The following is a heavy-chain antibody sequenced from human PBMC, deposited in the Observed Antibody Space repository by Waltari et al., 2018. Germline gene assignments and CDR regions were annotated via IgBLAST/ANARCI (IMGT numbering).Heavy chain of an antibody. V-gene: IGHV1-69*12. Sequence: QVQLAQSGAEVKSPGSSVTISCKASGLSIRGYTSSWVRQAPGQGLEWMGGFIPLAGSKIYTQKFQGRLTITADGSTRTTVMELTNLRYEDTAVYFCARGYRYDSSGRFYLDHWGQGTPVIVSS. CDR1: GLSIRGYT. CDR2: FIPLAGSK. CDR3: ARGYRYDSSGRFYLDH. D-gene: IGHD3-16*02. J-gene: IGHJ4*02.